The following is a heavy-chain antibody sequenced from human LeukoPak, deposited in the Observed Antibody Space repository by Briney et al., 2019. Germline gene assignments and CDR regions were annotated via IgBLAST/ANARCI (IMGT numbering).Heavy chain of an antibody. J-gene: IGHJ4*02. CDR2: MYTSGST. V-gene: IGHV4-4*07. D-gene: IGHD3-3*01. CDR3: ARDPEEYDFWSGYYISYFDY. CDR1: GASISSYY. Sequence: SETLSLTCTVSGASISSYYWSWIRQPAGKGLEWIGRMYTSGSTNYNPSLNSRVTMSLDTSKNQFSLKLSSVTAADTAVYYCARDPEEYDFWSGYYISYFDYWGQGTLVTGSS.